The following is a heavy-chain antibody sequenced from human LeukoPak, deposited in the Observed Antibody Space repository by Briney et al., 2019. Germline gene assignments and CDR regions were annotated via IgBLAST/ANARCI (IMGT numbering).Heavy chain of an antibody. CDR3: ARHVSFIPY. Sequence: GGCLMHSCVASGCTFSDYAMSWVRQAPGEVLEWVSGISDNGGSTYLADSVKCRCTISRDNSKHTVSLQMNNLGAEDTAVYFCARHVSFIPYWGQGCLATVTS. CDR2: ISDNGGST. D-gene: IGHD3-16*02. V-gene: IGHV3-23*01. CDR1: GCTFSDYA. J-gene: IGHJ4*01.